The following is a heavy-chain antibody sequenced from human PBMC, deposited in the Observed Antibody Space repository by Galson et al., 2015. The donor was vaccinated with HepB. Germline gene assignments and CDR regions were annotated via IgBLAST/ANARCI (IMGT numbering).Heavy chain of an antibody. Sequence: SLRLSCAASGFTFSNAWMSWVRQAPGKGLEWVGRIKSKTDGGTTDYAAPVKGRFTISRDDSKNTLYLQMNSLKTEDTAVYYCTTEGESGWPKVRLVEGDYGMDVWGQGTTVTVSS. CDR1: GFTFSNAW. V-gene: IGHV3-15*01. J-gene: IGHJ6*02. D-gene: IGHD6-19*01. CDR3: TTEGESGWPKVRLVEGDYGMDV. CDR2: IKSKTDGGTT.